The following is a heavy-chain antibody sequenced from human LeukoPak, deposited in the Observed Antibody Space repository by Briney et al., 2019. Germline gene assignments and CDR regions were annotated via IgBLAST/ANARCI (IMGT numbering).Heavy chain of an antibody. D-gene: IGHD4-23*01. J-gene: IGHJ4*02. CDR2: IKEDGSEI. CDR3: ARDRGYSSFDY. Sequence: GSLRLSCAVSAFTFSSYWMSWVRQAPGKGLEWVANIKEDGSEINYVDSVKGRFTISRDNAKNSPFLQMNSLRVEDTAVYYCARDRGYSSFDYWGQGTLVTVSS. V-gene: IGHV3-7*01. CDR1: AFTFSSYW.